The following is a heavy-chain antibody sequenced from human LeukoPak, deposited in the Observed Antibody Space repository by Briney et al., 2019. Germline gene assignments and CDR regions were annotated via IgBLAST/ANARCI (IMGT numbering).Heavy chain of an antibody. D-gene: IGHD3-3*01. Sequence: ASVKVSCKASGGTFSSYAISWVRQAPGQGLEWMGGIIPIFGTANYAQKFQGRVTITTDESTSTAYMELSSLRSEDTAVYYCARERGRQLRFLEWSDAFDIWGQGTMVTVSS. V-gene: IGHV1-69*05. CDR2: IIPIFGTA. J-gene: IGHJ3*02. CDR1: GGTFSSYA. CDR3: ARERGRQLRFLEWSDAFDI.